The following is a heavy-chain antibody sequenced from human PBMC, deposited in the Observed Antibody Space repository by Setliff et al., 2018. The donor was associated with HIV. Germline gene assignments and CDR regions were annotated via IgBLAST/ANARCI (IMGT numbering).Heavy chain of an antibody. Sequence: SETLSLTCTVAGYSCAGNLAWGWIRQHAKKGLEWIGSICHAGNTLYNPSLKSRVSISLDTSMEEFGLQLSYVTAADTAVYYCARAVHLTFDPWSLGTMVTVSS. D-gene: IGHD1-1*01. CDR1: GYSCAGNLA. CDR3: ARAVHLTFDP. J-gene: IGHJ3*01. V-gene: IGHV4-38-2*02. CDR2: ICHAGNT.